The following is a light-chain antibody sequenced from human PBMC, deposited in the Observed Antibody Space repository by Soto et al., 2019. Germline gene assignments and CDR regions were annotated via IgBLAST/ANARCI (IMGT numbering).Light chain of an antibody. CDR3: CSYAGTATFVA. Sequence: QSALTQPASVSGSPGQSITISCTGTSSDVGSYNLVSWYQRHPGKAPKLLIYEGSKRPSGVSNRFSGSKSGNTASLTISGLQAEDEADYFCCSYAGTATFVAFGGGTQLTVL. CDR2: EGS. CDR1: SSDVGSYNL. J-gene: IGLJ7*01. V-gene: IGLV2-23*01.